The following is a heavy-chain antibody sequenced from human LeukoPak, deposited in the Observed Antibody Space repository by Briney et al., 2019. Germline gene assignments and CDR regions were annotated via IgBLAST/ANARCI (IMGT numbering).Heavy chain of an antibody. Sequence: AGSLRRYGAGSRFTFSSYSMNWVRQAPGKGLKWVSSISSSSRYIYYADSVKGRFTISRDNAKNSLYLQMNSLRAEDTAVYYCARTDSSSWYLNWFDPWGQGTLVTVSS. D-gene: IGHD6-13*01. CDR1: RFTFSSYS. J-gene: IGHJ5*02. CDR2: ISSSSRYI. V-gene: IGHV3-21*01. CDR3: ARTDSSSWYLNWFDP.